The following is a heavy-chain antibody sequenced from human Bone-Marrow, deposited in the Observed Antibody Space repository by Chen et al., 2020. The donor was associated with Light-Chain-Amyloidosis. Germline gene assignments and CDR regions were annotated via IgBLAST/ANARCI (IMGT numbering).Heavy chain of an antibody. CDR3: AKDISYDDILPGYPADAFDI. CDR2: FRGSGGSR. V-gene: IGHV3-23*04. CDR1: GFAFSSYA. J-gene: IGHJ3*02. Sequence: EVQLVESGGGLLQRGGSLRLSCAASGFAFSSYAMSWVRQAPGKGLEWVSTFRGSGGSRYYGDSVKGRLTISRDNSKTALFLQMNSLRAEDTAVYYCAKDISYDDILPGYPADAFDIWGQGTMVTVSS. D-gene: IGHD3-9*01.